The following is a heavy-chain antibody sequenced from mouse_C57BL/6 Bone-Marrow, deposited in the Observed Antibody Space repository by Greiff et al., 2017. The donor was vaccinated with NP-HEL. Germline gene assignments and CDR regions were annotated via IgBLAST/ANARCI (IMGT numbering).Heavy chain of an antibody. CDR3: ASSDGYYSRGYFDV. CDR2: IHPNSGST. Sequence: QVQLKQPGAELVKPGASVKLSCKASGYTFTSYWMHWVKQRPGQGLEWIGMIHPNSGSTNYNEKFKSKATLTVDKSSSTAYMQLSSLTSEDSAVYYCASSDGYYSRGYFDVWGTGTTVTVSS. D-gene: IGHD2-3*01. J-gene: IGHJ1*03. CDR1: GYTFTSYW. V-gene: IGHV1-64*01.